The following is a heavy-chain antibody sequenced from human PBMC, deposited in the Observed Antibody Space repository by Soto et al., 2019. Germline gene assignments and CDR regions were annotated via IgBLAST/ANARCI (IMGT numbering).Heavy chain of an antibody. J-gene: IGHJ6*02. Sequence: EVQLVQSGAEVKKPGESLRISCKGSGYTFIRYWISWVRQMPGKGLEWMGRIDPSDSYTNYSPSFQGHVTLSADKSMSTAYLQWSSLKASDTAMYYCARVDYDTSGYQVGQKMKYYYGMDVWGQGTTVTVSS. CDR3: ARVDYDTSGYQVGQKMKYYYGMDV. V-gene: IGHV5-10-1*03. CDR1: GYTFIRYW. CDR2: IDPSDSYT. D-gene: IGHD3-22*01.